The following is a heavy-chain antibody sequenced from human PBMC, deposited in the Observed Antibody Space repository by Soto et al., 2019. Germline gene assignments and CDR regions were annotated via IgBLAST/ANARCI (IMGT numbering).Heavy chain of an antibody. V-gene: IGHV4-59*01. CDR2: IFYSGST. Sequence: QVQLQESGPGLVKPSETLSLTCTVSGCSISSYYWSWIRQPPGKGLEWIGFIFYSGSTSYNPSLKSRVTISIDTSEYQFSLKLNSVTAADTAVNYCASMIGDPVLSFDSWGQGTLVAVSS. CDR3: ASMIGDPVLSFDS. D-gene: IGHD3-10*02. J-gene: IGHJ5*01. CDR1: GCSISSYY.